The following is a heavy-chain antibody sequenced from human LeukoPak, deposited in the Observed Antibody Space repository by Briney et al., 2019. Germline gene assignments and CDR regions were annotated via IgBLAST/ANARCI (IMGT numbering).Heavy chain of an antibody. J-gene: IGHJ5*02. Sequence: GGSLRLSCAASGFTFSSYSMNWVRQAPGKGLEWVSSISSSSSYIYYADSVKGRFTISRDNAKNSLYLQMNSLRAEDTAVYYCARDYEEKGHDILTTGAPWGQGTLVTVSS. CDR2: ISSSSSYI. D-gene: IGHD3-9*01. CDR1: GFTFSSYS. V-gene: IGHV3-21*01. CDR3: ARDYEEKGHDILTTGAP.